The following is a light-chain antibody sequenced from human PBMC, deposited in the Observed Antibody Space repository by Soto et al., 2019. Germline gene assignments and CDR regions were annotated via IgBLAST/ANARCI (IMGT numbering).Light chain of an antibody. J-gene: IGKJ1*01. CDR2: NAS. CDR3: QQYNSYST. CDR1: QCISSW. V-gene: IGKV1-5*03. Sequence: QMTQSPSTLSASVAVRVTITFRAGQCISSWLAWYQQRPGKDPKLLMYNASSLESGVPSRFSGSGSGTEFTLTISSLQPDDFATYYCQQYNSYSTFGQGTKVHIK.